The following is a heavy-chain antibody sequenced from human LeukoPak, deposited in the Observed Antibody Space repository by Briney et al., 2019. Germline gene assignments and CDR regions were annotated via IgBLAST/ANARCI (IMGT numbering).Heavy chain of an antibody. J-gene: IGHJ5*02. CDR2: INPNSGGT. CDR1: GGTLSSYA. V-gene: IGHV1-2*02. Sequence: ASVKVSCKASGGTLSSYAISWVRQAPGQGLEWMRWINPNSGGTNYAQKFQGRVTMTRDTSISTAYMELSRLRSDDTAVYYCARDRSRIVVVVAAKNNWFDPWGQGTLVTVSS. CDR3: ARDRSRIVVVVAAKNNWFDP. D-gene: IGHD2-15*01.